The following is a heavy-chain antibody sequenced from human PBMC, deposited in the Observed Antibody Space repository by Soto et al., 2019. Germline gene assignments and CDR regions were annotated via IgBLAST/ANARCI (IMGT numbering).Heavy chain of an antibody. V-gene: IGHV4-31*03. CDR3: ASVGPYYYYGMDV. CDR1: GGSISSGGYY. CDR2: IYYSGST. J-gene: IGHJ6*02. Sequence: QVQLQESGPGLVKPSQTLSLTCTVSGGSISSGGYYWSWIRQHPGKGLEWVGYIYYSGSTYYNPYLKSRVTIAVETSKNQCSLKLSSVTAADTAVYYCASVGPYYYYGMDVWGQGTTVTVSS.